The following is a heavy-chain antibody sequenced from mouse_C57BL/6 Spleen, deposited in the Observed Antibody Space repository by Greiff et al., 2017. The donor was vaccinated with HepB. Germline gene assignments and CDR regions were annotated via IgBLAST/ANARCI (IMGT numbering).Heavy chain of an antibody. CDR2: ISSGGSYT. CDR3: ERHEYDYDEAPCAY. CDR1: GFTFSSYG. Sequence: EVKVVESGGDLVKPGGSLKLSCAASGFTFSSYGMSWVRQTPDKRLEWVATISSGGSYTYYPDSVTGRFTISRDNAKNTLYLQMRRLKSEDTAMYYCERHEYDYDEAPCAYWGQGTLVTVSA. J-gene: IGHJ3*01. V-gene: IGHV5-6*01. D-gene: IGHD2-4*01.